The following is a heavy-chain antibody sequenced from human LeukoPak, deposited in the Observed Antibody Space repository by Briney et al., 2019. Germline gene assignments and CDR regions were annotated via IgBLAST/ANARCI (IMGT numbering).Heavy chain of an antibody. J-gene: IGHJ4*02. CDR3: AGTYSIGRYYFVY. D-gene: IGHD6-19*01. V-gene: IGHV1-8*01. CDR2: MNPNSGNT. Sequence: GASVKVSCKASGYTFTSYDINWVRQATGQGLEWMGWMNPNSGNTGYAQKFQGRVTMTRNTSISTAYMELSSLTSEDTAVYYCAGTYSIGRYYFVYSGQGSLFTVSS. CDR1: GYTFTSYD.